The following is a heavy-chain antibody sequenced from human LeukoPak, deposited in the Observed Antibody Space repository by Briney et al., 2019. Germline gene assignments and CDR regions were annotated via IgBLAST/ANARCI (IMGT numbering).Heavy chain of an antibody. CDR1: GYTFTSYG. J-gene: IGHJ4*02. CDR2: ISAYNGNT. Sequence: ASVKVSCKASGYTFTSYGISWVRQAPGQGLEWMGWISAYNGNTNYAQKLQGRVIMTTDTSTSTAYMELRSLRSDDTAVYYCARDRRVGYSSSWYNYWGQGTLVTVSS. CDR3: ARDRRVGYSSSWYNY. D-gene: IGHD6-13*01. V-gene: IGHV1-18*01.